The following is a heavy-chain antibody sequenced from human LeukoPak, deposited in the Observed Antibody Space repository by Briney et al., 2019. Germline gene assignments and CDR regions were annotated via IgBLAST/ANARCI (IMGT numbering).Heavy chain of an antibody. CDR1: GGSLTNYF. V-gene: IGHV4-59*08. Sequence: SETLSLTCTVSGGSLTNYFWSWIRQPPGTGLEWIGYIHSSGSTNYNPSFKSRVTTSEDTFKNQFYLNLKSVTAADTAVYYCTRHPGGNHAHRFDYWGQGFLVTVSS. J-gene: IGHJ4*02. CDR3: TRHPGGNHAHRFDY. CDR2: IHSSGST. D-gene: IGHD4-23*01.